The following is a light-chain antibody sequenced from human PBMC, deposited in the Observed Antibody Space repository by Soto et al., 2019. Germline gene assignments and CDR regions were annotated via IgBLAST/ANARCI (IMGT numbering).Light chain of an antibody. Sequence: DIQMTQSPSSLSASVGDRVTITCRASQGISNYLALYQQTPVKFPRLLIYAGCTLQSEVPSRFSGSGSGTYFTLTISSLQPEDVATYYCQEYNSPPEAFGQGTKVEIK. CDR1: QGISNY. CDR2: AGC. V-gene: IGKV1-27*01. J-gene: IGKJ1*01. CDR3: QEYNSPPEA.